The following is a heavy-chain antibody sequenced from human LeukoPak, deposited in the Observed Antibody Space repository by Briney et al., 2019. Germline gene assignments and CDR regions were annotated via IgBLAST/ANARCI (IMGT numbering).Heavy chain of an antibody. CDR2: ISTSGGST. D-gene: IGHD6-19*01. V-gene: IGHV3-23*01. Sequence: GSLRLSCAASGFTFSNDAMSWVRQAPGKGLEWVSGISTSGGSTSYADSVKGRLTISRDNSKNTLYLQINSLRADDTAVYYCAREMTGGWPFDYWGQGTLVTVSS. J-gene: IGHJ4*02. CDR3: AREMTGGWPFDY. CDR1: GFTFSNDA.